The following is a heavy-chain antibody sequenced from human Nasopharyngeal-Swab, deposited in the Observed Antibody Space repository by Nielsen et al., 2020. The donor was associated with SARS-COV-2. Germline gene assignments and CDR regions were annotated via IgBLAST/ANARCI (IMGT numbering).Heavy chain of an antibody. CDR3: ARDPYDSSGYPYYYGMDV. CDR2: INPNSGGT. J-gene: IGHJ6*02. D-gene: IGHD3-22*01. CDR1: GYTFTSYD. Sequence: ASVKVSCKASGYTFTSYDINWVRQATGQGLEWMGWINPNSGGTNYAQKFQGRVTMTRDTSISTAYMELSRLRSDDTAVYYCARDPYDSSGYPYYYGMDVWGQGTTVTVSS. V-gene: IGHV1-2*02.